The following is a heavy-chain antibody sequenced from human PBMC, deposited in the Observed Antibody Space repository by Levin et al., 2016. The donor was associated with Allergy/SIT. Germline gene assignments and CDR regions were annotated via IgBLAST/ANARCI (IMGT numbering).Heavy chain of an antibody. D-gene: IGHD6-19*01. V-gene: IGHV4-34*01. Sequence: SETLSLTCAVYGGSFSGYYWSWIRQPPGKGLEWIGEINHSGSTNYNPSLKSRVTISVDTSKNQFSLKLSSVTAADTAVYYCARGNIQWLFPATKYGMDVWGQGTTVTVSS. CDR3: ARGNIQWLFPATKYGMDV. CDR1: GGSFSGYY. J-gene: IGHJ6*02. CDR2: INHSGST.